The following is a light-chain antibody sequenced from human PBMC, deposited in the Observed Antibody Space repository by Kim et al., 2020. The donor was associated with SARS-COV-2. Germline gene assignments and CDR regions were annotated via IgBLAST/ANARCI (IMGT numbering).Light chain of an antibody. CDR2: AAS. CDR1: QGIRND. V-gene: IGKV1-6*01. Sequence: ASVGDRVTITCRASQGIRNDLGWYQQKPGKAPKLLIYAASSLQSGVPSRFSGSGSGTDFTLTINSLQPEDFATYYCLQDYNYPRTFGGGTKVDI. CDR3: LQDYNYPRT. J-gene: IGKJ4*01.